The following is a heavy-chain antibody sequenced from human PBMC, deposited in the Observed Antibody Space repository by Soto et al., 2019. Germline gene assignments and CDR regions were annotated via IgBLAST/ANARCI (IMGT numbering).Heavy chain of an antibody. CDR3: ARGLRYYYYYMDV. J-gene: IGHJ6*03. CDR2: IKQDGSEK. Sequence: EVQLVESGGGLVQPGGSLRLSCAASGFTFSSYWMSWVRQAPGKGLEWVANIKQDGSEKYYVDSVKGRFTISRDNAKNSLYLQMNSLRAEDTAVYYCARGLRYYYYYMDVWGKGTTVTVSS. V-gene: IGHV3-7*01. CDR1: GFTFSSYW.